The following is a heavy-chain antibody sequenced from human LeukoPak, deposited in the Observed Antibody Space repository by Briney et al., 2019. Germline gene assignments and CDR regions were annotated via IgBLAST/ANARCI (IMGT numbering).Heavy chain of an antibody. V-gene: IGHV1-18*01. CDR3: ARAYSQFDYYYGMDV. D-gene: IGHD2-15*01. J-gene: IGHJ6*02. CDR1: GYTFTSYG. Sequence: VASVKVSCKASGYTFTSYGISWVRQAPGQGLEWMGWISASNGHTYYAQKFQGRVTMTTDTSTSTAYVELRSLRSDDTAVYYCARAYSQFDYYYGMDVWGQGTTVTVSS. CDR2: ISASNGHT.